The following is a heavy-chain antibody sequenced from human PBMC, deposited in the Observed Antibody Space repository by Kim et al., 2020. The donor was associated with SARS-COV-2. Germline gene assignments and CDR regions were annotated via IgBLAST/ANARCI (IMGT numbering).Heavy chain of an antibody. CDR2: IYYSGST. V-gene: IGHV4-39*07. D-gene: IGHD2-15*01. CDR3: ARDQQDVNWFDP. Sequence: SETLSLTCTVSGGSISSSSYYWGWIRQPPGKGLEWIGSIYYSGSTYYNPSLKSRVTISVDTSKNQFSLKLSSVTAADTAVYYCARDQQDVNWFDPWGQGTLVTVSS. J-gene: IGHJ5*02. CDR1: GGSISSSSYY.